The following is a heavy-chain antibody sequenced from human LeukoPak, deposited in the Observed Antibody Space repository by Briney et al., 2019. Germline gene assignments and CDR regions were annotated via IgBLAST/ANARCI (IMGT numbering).Heavy chain of an antibody. Sequence: GGSLRLSCAASGFTFSSYAMSWVRQAPGKGLEWVSTISGSGGSTYYADSVKGRFTISRDNSKSTLYLQMNSLRAEDTARYYCAKDRHAPGRFCSSTTCFPFDLWGQGTLVTVSS. CDR2: ISGSGGST. CDR1: GFTFSSYA. J-gene: IGHJ5*02. D-gene: IGHD2-2*01. CDR3: AKDRHAPGRFCSSTTCFPFDL. V-gene: IGHV3-23*01.